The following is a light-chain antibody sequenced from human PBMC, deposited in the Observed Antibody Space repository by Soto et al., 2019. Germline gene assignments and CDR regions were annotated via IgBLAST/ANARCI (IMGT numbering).Light chain of an antibody. J-gene: IGKJ1*01. Sequence: DIQMTQSPSSLSASVGDKVTITCRASQIINRWLAWYQQKPGKAPKLLIYGASSLQSGVPSRFSGSGSGAEFTLTISSLQPDDFATYYCQQYNSYSPGVTFGQGTKVEIK. V-gene: IGKV1-5*01. CDR1: QIINRW. CDR3: QQYNSYSPGVT. CDR2: GAS.